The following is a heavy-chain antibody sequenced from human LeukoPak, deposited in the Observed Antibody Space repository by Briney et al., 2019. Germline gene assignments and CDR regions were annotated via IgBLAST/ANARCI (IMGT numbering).Heavy chain of an antibody. CDR3: AGYDYVWGRYRSQQLDY. CDR2: IIPIFGTA. V-gene: IGHV1-69*06. J-gene: IGHJ4*02. D-gene: IGHD3-16*02. Sequence: GSSVKVSCKASGGTFSSYAISWVRQAPGQGLEWMGGIIPIFGTANYAQKFQGRVTITADKSTSTAYMELSSLRSEDTAVYYCAGYDYVWGRYRSQQLDYWGQGTLVTVSS. CDR1: GGTFSSYA.